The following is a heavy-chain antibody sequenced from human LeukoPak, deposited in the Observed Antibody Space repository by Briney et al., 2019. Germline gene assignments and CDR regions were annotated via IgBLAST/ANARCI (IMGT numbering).Heavy chain of an antibody. V-gene: IGHV3-7*01. Sequence: PGGSLRLSCAASGFSFSSYWMSWVRQAPGKGLEWVANIKQDGSEKYYVDSVKGRFTISRDNAKNSLYLQMKSLRAEDTAGYYWARDLTYDCGSVNQPLGMDVWGEGTTVTVSS. CDR1: GFSFSSYW. CDR2: IKQDGSEK. D-gene: IGHD3-10*01. J-gene: IGHJ6*04. CDR3: ARDLTYDCGSVNQPLGMDV.